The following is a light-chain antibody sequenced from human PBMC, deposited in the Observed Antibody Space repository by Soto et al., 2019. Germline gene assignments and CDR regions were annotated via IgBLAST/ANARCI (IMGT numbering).Light chain of an antibody. J-gene: IGKJ3*01. CDR3: QQYNNLPD. V-gene: IGKV3D-15*01. CDR1: QSVSSN. CDR2: GAS. Sequence: EIVMTQSPATLSVSPGERATLSCRASQSVSSNLAWYQQKPSQAPRLLIYGASTRATGIPARFSGSESGTEFTLTISSLQSEDFAVYYCQQYNNLPDFGPGTKVDIK.